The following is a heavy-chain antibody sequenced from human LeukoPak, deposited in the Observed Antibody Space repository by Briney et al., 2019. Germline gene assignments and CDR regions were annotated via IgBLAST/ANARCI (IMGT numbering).Heavy chain of an antibody. J-gene: IGHJ4*02. D-gene: IGHD6-19*01. V-gene: IGHV3-23*01. Sequence: GGSLRLSCSVSGLTFYTYAMSWVRQAPGKGLEWVSAISGRDGRTYYTDSVKGRFTISRDNSKNTLYLQMNSLRAEDTAVYYCAKGPLIEVAGTTWDYWGQGSLVTVSS. CDR1: GLTFYTYA. CDR2: ISGRDGRT. CDR3: AKGPLIEVAGTTWDY.